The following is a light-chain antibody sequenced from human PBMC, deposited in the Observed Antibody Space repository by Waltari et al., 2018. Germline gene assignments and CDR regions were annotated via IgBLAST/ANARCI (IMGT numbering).Light chain of an antibody. CDR3: HLYGSART. CDR1: QIVSNNY. CDR2: GVS. Sequence: NVLTQSPGTLSLSPGERATRSCRASQIVSNNYLAWYQQQPGQAPRLLIYGVSSRATGIPDRFSGSGSGTDFTLTISRLEPEDSAVYFCHLYGSARTFGGGTKVEIK. J-gene: IGKJ4*01. V-gene: IGKV3-20*01.